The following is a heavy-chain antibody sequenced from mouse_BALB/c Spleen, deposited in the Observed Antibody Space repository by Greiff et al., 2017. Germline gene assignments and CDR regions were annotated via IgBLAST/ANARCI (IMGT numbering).Heavy chain of an antibody. Sequence: VQLQQSGPGLVKPSQTVSLTCTVTGISITTGNYRWSWIRQFPGNKLEWIGYIYYSGTITYNPSLTSRTTITRDTSKNQFFLEMNSLTAEDTATYYCARDYYGNYNYYAMDYWGQGTSVTVSS. V-gene: IGHV3-5*02. CDR1: GISITTGNYR. J-gene: IGHJ4*01. D-gene: IGHD2-1*01. CDR3: ARDYYGNYNYYAMDY. CDR2: IYYSGTI.